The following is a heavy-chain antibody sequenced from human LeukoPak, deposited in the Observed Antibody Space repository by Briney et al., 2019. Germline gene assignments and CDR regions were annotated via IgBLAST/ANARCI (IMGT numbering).Heavy chain of an antibody. CDR1: GFTLSNHW. Sequence: PGGSLRLSCAASGFTLSNHWMSWVRQAPGKGREGVGFIRSRDYGGTTEYAASMKGRFTISSDDSKSIAYLQMTSLTTEATALYYCTIAYSGSYHYYYYMDDWGKGTPVTVSS. CDR2: IRSRDYGGTT. D-gene: IGHD1-26*01. J-gene: IGHJ6*03. V-gene: IGHV3-49*04. CDR3: TIAYSGSYHYYYYMDD.